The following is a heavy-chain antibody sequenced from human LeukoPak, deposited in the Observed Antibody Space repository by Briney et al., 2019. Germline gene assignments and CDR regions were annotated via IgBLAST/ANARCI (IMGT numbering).Heavy chain of an antibody. CDR2: ITSNSNT. J-gene: IGHJ6*02. V-gene: IGHV3-21*06. D-gene: IGHD1-14*01. CDR1: GFSFSIYS. CDR3: ARDLRTFYGMDL. Sequence: GGSLRLSCAASGFSFSIYSMNWVRQAPGKGLEWVSYITSNSNTRYADSVKGRITVSRDNAQNSLFLQMDSLRGEDTAVYYCARDLRTFYGMDLWGQGTTVTVFS.